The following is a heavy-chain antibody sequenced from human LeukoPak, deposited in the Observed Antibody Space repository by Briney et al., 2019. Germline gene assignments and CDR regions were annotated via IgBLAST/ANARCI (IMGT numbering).Heavy chain of an antibody. Sequence: SETLSLTCTVSGGSISNYYWSWIRQPAGKGLEWIGHIYTTGSTNYNPSLKSRVTISVDTSKNQFSLKLSSVTAADTAVYYCARGGPSAGGMDVWGQGTTVTVSS. V-gene: IGHV4-4*07. CDR3: ARGGPSAGGMDV. J-gene: IGHJ6*02. CDR1: GGSISNYY. CDR2: IYTTGST. D-gene: IGHD2-2*01.